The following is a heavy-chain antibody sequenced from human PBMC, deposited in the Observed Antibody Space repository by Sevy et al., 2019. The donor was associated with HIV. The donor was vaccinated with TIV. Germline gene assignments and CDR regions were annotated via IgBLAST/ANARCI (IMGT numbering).Heavy chain of an antibody. J-gene: IGHJ4*02. D-gene: IGHD3-10*01. Sequence: ASVKVSCKASGYSVTGFYIHWMRQAPGQGLEWMGWINPNNGDAKYAQKYQGRVTMTRDTSATTTYMELTSLRSDDTAMYYCVRGYFGSGSYRLLYWGQGAPVTVSS. CDR3: VRGYFGSGSYRLLY. CDR2: INPNNGDA. CDR1: GYSVTGFY. V-gene: IGHV1-2*02.